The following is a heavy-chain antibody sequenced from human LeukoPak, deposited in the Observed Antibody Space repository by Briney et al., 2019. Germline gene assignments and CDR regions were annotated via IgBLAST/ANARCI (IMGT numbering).Heavy chain of an antibody. CDR2: ISAYNGNT. Sequence: ASVKVSCKASGYTFTSYGISWVRQAPGQGLERMGWISAYNGNTNYAQKLQGRVTMTTDTSTSTAYMELRSLRSDDTAVYYCARVRAKGIAAAGTNFDYWGQGTLVSVSS. CDR3: ARVRAKGIAAAGTNFDY. V-gene: IGHV1-18*01. D-gene: IGHD6-13*01. J-gene: IGHJ4*02. CDR1: GYTFTSYG.